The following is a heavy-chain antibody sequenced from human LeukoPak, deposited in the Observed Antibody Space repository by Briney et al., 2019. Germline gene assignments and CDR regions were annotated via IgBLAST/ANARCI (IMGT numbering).Heavy chain of an antibody. D-gene: IGHD2-2*01. CDR2: ISYDGSNK. V-gene: IGHV3-30*18. CDR3: AKDTTCSSTSCLAYYYYGMDV. CDR1: GFTFSSYG. Sequence: PGRSLRLSCAASGFTFSSYGMHWVRQAPGKGLEWVAVISYDGSNKYYADSVKGRFTISRDNSKNTLYQQMNSLRAEDTAVYYCAKDTTCSSTSCLAYYYYGMDVWGKGTTVTVSS. J-gene: IGHJ6*04.